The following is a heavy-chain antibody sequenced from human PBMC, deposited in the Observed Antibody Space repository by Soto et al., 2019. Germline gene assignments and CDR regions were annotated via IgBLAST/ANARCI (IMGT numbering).Heavy chain of an antibody. CDR1: GFTFSSYS. Sequence: GGSLRVSCAASGFTFSSYSMNWVRQAPGKGLEWVSYISSSSSTIYYADSVKGRFTISRDNAKNSLYLQMNSLRDEDTAVYYCARDLGDDYGDPDYYYYYGMDVWGQGTTVTVLL. CDR2: ISSSSSTI. CDR3: ARDLGDDYGDPDYYYYYGMDV. V-gene: IGHV3-48*02. D-gene: IGHD4-17*01. J-gene: IGHJ6*02.